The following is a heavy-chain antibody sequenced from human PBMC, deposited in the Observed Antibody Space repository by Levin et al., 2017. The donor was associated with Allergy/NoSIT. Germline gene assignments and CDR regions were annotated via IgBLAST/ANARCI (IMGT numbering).Heavy chain of an antibody. CDR2: ISSSSSYI. CDR1: GFTFSSYS. Sequence: TAGGSLRLSCAASGFTFSSYSMNWVRQAPGKGLEWVSSISSSSSYIYYADSVKGRFTISRDNAKNSLYLQMNSLRAEDTAVYYCARGIRGDDAFDIWGQGTMVTVSS. D-gene: IGHD3-10*01. CDR3: ARGIRGDDAFDI. J-gene: IGHJ3*02. V-gene: IGHV3-21*01.